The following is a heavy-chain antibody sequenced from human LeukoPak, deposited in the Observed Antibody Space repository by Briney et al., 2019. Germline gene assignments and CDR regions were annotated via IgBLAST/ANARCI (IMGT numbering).Heavy chain of an antibody. J-gene: IGHJ4*02. D-gene: IGHD3-10*01. CDR1: GVTFSNYW. CDR3: ARATRGYGSGRNFDY. V-gene: IGHV3-7*01. Sequence: GGSLRLSCADSGVTFSNYWMTWVRQAAGKGLEWVANINPDGSTKYYVGSGKGRFTISRDNAKNSLYLVMNSLRDEDTAVYYCARATRGYGSGRNFDYWGQGTLVTVSS. CDR2: INPDGSTK.